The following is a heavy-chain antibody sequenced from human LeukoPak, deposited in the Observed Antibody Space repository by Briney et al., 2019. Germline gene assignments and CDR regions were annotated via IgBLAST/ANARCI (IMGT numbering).Heavy chain of an antibody. D-gene: IGHD7-27*01. CDR3: ARNWGEFDP. V-gene: IGHV1-8*01. CDR2: VNPNSGNT. Sequence: ASVKVSCRASGYTFTSYDINWVRQATGQGLEWMGWVNPNSGNTGYAQKFQGRVTMTRNTSISTAYMELSSLTSEDTAVYYCARNWGEFDPWGQGTLVTVSS. CDR1: GYTFTSYD. J-gene: IGHJ5*02.